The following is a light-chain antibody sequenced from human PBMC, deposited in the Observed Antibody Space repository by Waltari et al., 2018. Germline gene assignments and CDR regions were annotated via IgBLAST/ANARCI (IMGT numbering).Light chain of an antibody. J-gene: IGKJ2*01. CDR2: KIY. Sequence: EVVMTQSPLSLSITPGQPASMTCRSSHNLLHSNGNTYLSWFLQKPGQPPRRLMFKIYNRDSGVPDRFSGSGAGTEFTLKISRVEAEDVGIYYCMQGTRIPYNFGQGTKLEI. CDR3: MQGTRIPYN. CDR1: HNLLHSNGNTY. V-gene: IGKV2-30*02.